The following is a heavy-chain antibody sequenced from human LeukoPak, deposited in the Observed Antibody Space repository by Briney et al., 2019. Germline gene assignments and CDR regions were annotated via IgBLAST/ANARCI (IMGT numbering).Heavy chain of an antibody. CDR2: ISAYNGNT. J-gene: IGHJ4*02. V-gene: IGHV1-18*01. CDR3: ARGPLYYDFWSGYFDY. CDR1: GYTFTSYG. Sequence: ASVKVSCKASGYTFTSYGISWARQAPGQGLEWMGWISAYNGNTNYAQKFQGRVTITRDTSASTAYMELSSLRSEDTAVYYCARGPLYYDFWSGYFDYWGQGTLVTVSS. D-gene: IGHD3-3*01.